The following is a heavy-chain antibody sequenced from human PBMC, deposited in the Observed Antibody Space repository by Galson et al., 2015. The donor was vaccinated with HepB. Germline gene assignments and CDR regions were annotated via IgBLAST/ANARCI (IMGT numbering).Heavy chain of an antibody. Sequence: SETLSLTCAVYGGSFSGYYWSWIRQPPGKGLEWIGEINHSGSTNYNPSLKSRVTISVDTSKNQFSLKLSSVTAADTAVYYCAFRGSIIDYYDSSGQIDYWGQGTLVTVSS. CDR2: INHSGST. CDR1: GGSFSGYY. D-gene: IGHD3-22*01. V-gene: IGHV4-34*01. J-gene: IGHJ4*02. CDR3: AFRGSIIDYYDSSGQIDY.